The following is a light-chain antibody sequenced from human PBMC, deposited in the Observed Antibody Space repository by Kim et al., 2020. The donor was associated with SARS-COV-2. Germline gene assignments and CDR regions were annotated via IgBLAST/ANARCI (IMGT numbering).Light chain of an antibody. V-gene: IGKV3-20*01. CDR1: QSVSSNY. J-gene: IGKJ1*01. CDR3: QQYGRSPGT. Sequence: SPGERATLSCRASQSVSSNYLAWYQQKPGQAPRLLIYGASSRATGIPDRFSGSGSGTDFTLTISRLEPEDFAVYYCQQYGRSPGTFGQGTKVDIK. CDR2: GAS.